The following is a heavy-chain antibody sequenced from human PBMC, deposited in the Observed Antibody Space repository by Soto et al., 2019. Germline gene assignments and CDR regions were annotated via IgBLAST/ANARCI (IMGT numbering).Heavy chain of an antibody. CDR3: ARDIGSYSGAEGFDI. Sequence: SVKVSCKASGGTFSSYAISWVRQAPGQGLEWMGGIIPIFGTANYAQKFQGRVTITADESTSTAYMELSSLRSEDTAVYYCARDIGSYSGAEGFDIWGQGTMVTVAS. V-gene: IGHV1-69*13. J-gene: IGHJ3*02. D-gene: IGHD1-26*01. CDR2: IIPIFGTA. CDR1: GGTFSSYA.